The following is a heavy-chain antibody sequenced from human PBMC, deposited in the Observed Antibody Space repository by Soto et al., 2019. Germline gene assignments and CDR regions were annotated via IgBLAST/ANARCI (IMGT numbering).Heavy chain of an antibody. CDR1: GYTFTGYY. Sequence: ASVKVSCKASGYTFTGYYMHWVRQAPGQGLEWMGWINPNSGGTNYAQKLQGRVTMTTDTSTSTVYMELRTLRPEDTAVYYCARGGFFLFPTTFTSDYYSSARDVGGKGTPVTVS. V-gene: IGHV1-2*02. CDR3: ARGGFFLFPTTFTSDYYSSARDV. CDR2: INPNSGGT. J-gene: IGHJ6*04. D-gene: IGHD4-17*01.